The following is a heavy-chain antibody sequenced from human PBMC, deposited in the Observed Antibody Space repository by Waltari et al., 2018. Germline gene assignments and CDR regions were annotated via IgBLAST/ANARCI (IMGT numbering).Heavy chain of an antibody. CDR1: GFSFRTST. CDR2: ISSGSSNI. V-gene: IGHV3-21*06. Sequence: EVQLVESGGGLVKPGGSLRLSCAASGFSFRTSTMHWVRQAPGKGLEWVSAISSGSSNIYYADSVKVRFTISRDNTKNSLYLQMNSLRAEDTAVYYCARDGGEQRLVPWGQGTLVTVSS. D-gene: IGHD6-13*01. CDR3: ARDGGEQRLVP. J-gene: IGHJ4*02.